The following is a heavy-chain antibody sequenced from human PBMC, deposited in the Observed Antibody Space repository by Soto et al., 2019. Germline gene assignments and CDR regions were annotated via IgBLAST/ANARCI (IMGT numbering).Heavy chain of an antibody. CDR3: ARALSSAAGLYFDF. CDR2: IYYGGST. D-gene: IGHD6-13*01. J-gene: IGHJ4*02. CDR1: GLSISRGRYY. V-gene: IGHV4-39*01. Sequence: FVKQSRNCPVAGLSISRGRYYWRWIRPPPGKGLEWIGYIYYGGSTYYNPSLKSRVTISVDTSKNQFSLKLSSVTAADTAVYYCARALSSAAGLYFDFWGQVNRVTVS.